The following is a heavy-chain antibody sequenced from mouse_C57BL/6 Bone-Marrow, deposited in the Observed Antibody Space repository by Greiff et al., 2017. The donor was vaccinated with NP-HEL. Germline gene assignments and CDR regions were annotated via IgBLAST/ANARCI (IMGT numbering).Heavy chain of an antibody. Sequence: EVQLQQSGPELVKPGASVKISCKASGYTFTDYYMNWVKQSHGKSLEWIGDINPNNGGTSYNQKFKGKATLTVDKSSSTAYMELRSLTSEDSAVYYCARSERIEGDYDEGDCAMDYWGQGTSVTVSS. V-gene: IGHV1-26*01. D-gene: IGHD2-4*01. CDR3: ARSERIEGDYDEGDCAMDY. CDR1: GYTFTDYY. J-gene: IGHJ4*01. CDR2: INPNNGGT.